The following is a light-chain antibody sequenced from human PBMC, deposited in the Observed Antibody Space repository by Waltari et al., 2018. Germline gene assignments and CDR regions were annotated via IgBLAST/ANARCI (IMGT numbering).Light chain of an antibody. CDR1: QSVGKA. J-gene: IGKJ1*01. CDR2: DAS. V-gene: IGKV3-20*01. CDR3: QKYERLPAT. Sequence: PGERATLSCRASQSVGKALVWYQQKPGQAPRLVIYDASTRATGIPDRFSGSGFGTDFSLTISRVEPEDFAVYYCQKYERLPATFGQGTKVQIK.